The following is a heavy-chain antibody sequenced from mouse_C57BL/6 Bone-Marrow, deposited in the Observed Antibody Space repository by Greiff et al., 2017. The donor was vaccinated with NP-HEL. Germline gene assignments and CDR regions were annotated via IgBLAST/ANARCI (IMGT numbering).Heavy chain of an antibody. V-gene: IGHV5-6*01. Sequence: EVNVVESGGDLVKPGGSLKLSCAASGFTFSSYGMSWVRQTPGKRLEWVATISSGGSYTYYPDSVKGRFTISRDNAKNTLYLQMSSLKSEDTAMYYCARHEGGSSCYYFDYWGQGTTLTVSS. CDR2: ISSGGSYT. J-gene: IGHJ2*01. D-gene: IGHD1-1*01. CDR1: GFTFSSYG. CDR3: ARHEGGSSCYYFDY.